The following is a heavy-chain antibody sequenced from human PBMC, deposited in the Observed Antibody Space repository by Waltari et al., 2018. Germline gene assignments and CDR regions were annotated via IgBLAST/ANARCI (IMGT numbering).Heavy chain of an antibody. J-gene: IGHJ4*02. CDR2: IYYSGST. V-gene: IGHV4-59*01. Sequence: QVQLQESGPGLVKPSETLSLTCTVSGGSISSYYWSWIRQPPGKGLEWIGYIYYSGSTNYNPSLMRRVTISVYTPKNQFSLKLSSVTAADTAVYYCARGSLTTVDYWGQGTLVTVSS. CDR3: ARGSLTTVDY. CDR1: GGSISSYY. D-gene: IGHD4-4*01.